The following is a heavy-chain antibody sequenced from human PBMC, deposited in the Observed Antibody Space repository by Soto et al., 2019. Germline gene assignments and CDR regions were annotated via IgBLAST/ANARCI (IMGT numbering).Heavy chain of an antibody. V-gene: IGHV3-11*01. CDR1: GFTFSDYY. Sequence: PGGSLRLSCAASGFTFSDYYMSWIRQAPGKGLEWVSYISSSGSTIYYADSVKGRFTISRDNAKNSLYLQMNSLRAEDTAVYYCARDSEYGVVIIPYYMDVWGKGTTVTVSS. CDR3: ARDSEYGVVIIPYYMDV. J-gene: IGHJ6*03. D-gene: IGHD3-3*01. CDR2: ISSSGSTI.